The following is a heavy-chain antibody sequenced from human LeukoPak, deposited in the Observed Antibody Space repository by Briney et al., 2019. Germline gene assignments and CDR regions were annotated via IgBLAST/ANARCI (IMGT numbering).Heavy chain of an antibody. CDR2: IYYSGST. J-gene: IGHJ4*02. CDR3: ARETGYSIFD. CDR1: GGSISSYY. D-gene: IGHD6-13*01. V-gene: IGHV4-59*01. Sequence: KPSETLSLTCTVSGGSISSYYGSWIRQPPGKGLEWIGYIYYSGSTNYNPSLKSRVTISVDTSKNQFSLKLSSVSAADTAVYYCARETGYSIFDWGQGTLVTVSS.